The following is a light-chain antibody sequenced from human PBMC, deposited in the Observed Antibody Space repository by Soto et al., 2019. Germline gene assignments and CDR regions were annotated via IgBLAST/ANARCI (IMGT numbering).Light chain of an antibody. J-gene: IGKJ2*01. V-gene: IGKV3-15*01. CDR2: GAS. CDR3: HHYSTCPT. CDR1: QSVTSN. Sequence: EVVLTQSPATLSVSPGERATLSCRASQSVTSNLAWYQQKPGQAPRLLIYGASTRATGIPARFSGSGSGTEFTLTISTLQSEVFPFYYCHHYSTCPTFARGTKLEIK.